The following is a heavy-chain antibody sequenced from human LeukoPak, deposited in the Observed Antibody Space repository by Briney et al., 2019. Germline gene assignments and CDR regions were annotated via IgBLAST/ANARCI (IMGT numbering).Heavy chain of an antibody. J-gene: IGHJ4*02. CDR1: GFTFSSYA. V-gene: IGHV3-30*04. CDR2: ISYDGSNK. D-gene: IGHD3-3*02. CDR3: ARAPGFIYGGFDY. Sequence: GGSLRLSCVASGFTFSSYAMHWVRQAPGKGLEWVAVISYDGSNKYYADSVKGRFTISRDNSKNTLYLQMNSLRAEDTAVYYCARAPGFIYGGFDYWGQGTLVTVSS.